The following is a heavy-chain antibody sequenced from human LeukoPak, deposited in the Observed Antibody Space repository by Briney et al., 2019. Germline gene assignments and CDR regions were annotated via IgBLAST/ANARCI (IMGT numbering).Heavy chain of an antibody. V-gene: IGHV1-2*02. Sequence: ASVTLSFTASGYTFTAYYMHWVRQAPGQGLEWMGWINPNSGGTNYAQKFQGRVTMTRDTSISTAYMELSRLRSDDTAVYYCAREWLRSGEFPLGYWGQGTLVTVSS. J-gene: IGHJ4*02. CDR1: GYTFTAYY. CDR3: AREWLRSGEFPLGY. D-gene: IGHD5-12*01. CDR2: INPNSGGT.